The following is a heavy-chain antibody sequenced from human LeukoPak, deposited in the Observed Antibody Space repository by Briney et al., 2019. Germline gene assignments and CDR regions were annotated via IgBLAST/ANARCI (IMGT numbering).Heavy chain of an antibody. CDR1: GFTFDDYA. CDR2: ISWNSGSI. J-gene: IGHJ5*02. Sequence: GGSLRLSCAASGFTFDDYAMHWVRQAPGKGLERVSGISWNSGSIGYEDSVKGRFSISRDNAKNSLYLQMNSLRAEDTALYYCAKATFGTGIAAAGLDPWGQGTLVTVSS. V-gene: IGHV3-9*01. CDR3: AKATFGTGIAAAGLDP. D-gene: IGHD6-13*01.